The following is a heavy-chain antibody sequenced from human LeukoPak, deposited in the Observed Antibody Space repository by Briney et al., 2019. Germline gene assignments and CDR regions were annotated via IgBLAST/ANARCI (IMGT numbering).Heavy chain of an antibody. V-gene: IGHV3-53*01. J-gene: IGHJ4*02. CDR2: IYSGGDT. CDR1: GFIVSRNY. CDR3: AKRVPYSSSSVYFDY. Sequence: GGSLRLSCAVSGFIVSRNYMSWVRQAPGKGLEWVSIIYSGGDTYYADSVKGRFTISRDNSKNTLYLQMNSLRFEDTALYFCAKRVPYSSSSVYFDYWGQGTLVTVSS. D-gene: IGHD6-6*01.